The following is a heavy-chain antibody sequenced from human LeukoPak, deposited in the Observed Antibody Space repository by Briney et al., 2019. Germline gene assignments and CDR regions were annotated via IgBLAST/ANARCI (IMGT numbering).Heavy chain of an antibody. CDR2: IKQDGSER. CDR1: GFSMSVYW. J-gene: IGHJ4*02. Sequence: GGSLRLSCEASGFSMSVYWMSWVRQAPGKGLEWVGSIKQDGSERNYVDSVKGRFTISRDNAKKSLYLQMDSLRAEDAALYYCARDWGAYYHFFDYWGQGTLVTVSS. D-gene: IGHD3-22*01. V-gene: IGHV3-7*01. CDR3: ARDWGAYYHFFDY.